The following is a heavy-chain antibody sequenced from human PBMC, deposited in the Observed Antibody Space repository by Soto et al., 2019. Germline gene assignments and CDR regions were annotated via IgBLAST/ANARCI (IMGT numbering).Heavy chain of an antibody. Sequence: EVQLVESGGGLVQPGGSLRLSCAASGFTVSSNYMSWVRQAPGKGLEWVSVIYSCGSTYYADSVKGRFTISRDNSKNTLYLQMNSLRAEDTAVYYCARADATVTTYYFDYWGQGTLVTVSS. V-gene: IGHV3-66*01. D-gene: IGHD4-17*01. J-gene: IGHJ4*02. CDR3: ARADATVTTYYFDY. CDR1: GFTVSSNY. CDR2: IYSCGST.